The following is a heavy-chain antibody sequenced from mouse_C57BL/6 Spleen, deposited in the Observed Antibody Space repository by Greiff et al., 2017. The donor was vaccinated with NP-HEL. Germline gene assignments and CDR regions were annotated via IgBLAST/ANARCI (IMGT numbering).Heavy chain of an antibody. CDR3: ARGPNYYGSSYFDV. V-gene: IGHV1-42*01. CDR1: GYSFTGYY. D-gene: IGHD1-1*01. CDR2: INPSTGGT. J-gene: IGHJ1*03. Sequence: VQLQQSGPELVKPGASVKISCKASGYSFTGYYMNWVKQSPEKSLEWVGEINPSTGGTTYNQKFKAKATLTVDKSSSTAYMQLKSLTSEDSAVYYCARGPNYYGSSYFDVWGTGTTVTVSS.